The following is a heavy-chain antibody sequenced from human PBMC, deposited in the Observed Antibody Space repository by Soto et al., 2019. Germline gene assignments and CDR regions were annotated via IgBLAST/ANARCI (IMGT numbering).Heavy chain of an antibody. CDR3: AKYRSLNSNALDY. J-gene: IGHJ4*02. CDR1: GFAFSSYA. CDR2: MSGSGGST. Sequence: PGGSLRLSCAASGFAFSSYAMSWVRQAPGKGLEWVSAMSGSGGSTYYADSVKGRFTISRDNTKNTLFLQMNSLRAEDTAVSYWAKYRSLNSNALDYWGQGTLVTVSS. D-gene: IGHD4-4*01. V-gene: IGHV3-23*01.